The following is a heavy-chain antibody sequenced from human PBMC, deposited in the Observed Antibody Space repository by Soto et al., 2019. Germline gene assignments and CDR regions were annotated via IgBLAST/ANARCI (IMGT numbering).Heavy chain of an antibody. CDR1: GFTFSSYA. CDR3: AKDLGIAVAGTPYYFDY. V-gene: IGHV3-23*01. D-gene: IGHD6-19*01. CDR2: ISGSGGST. J-gene: IGHJ4*02. Sequence: PGGSLRLSXAASGFTFSSYAMSWVRQAPGKGLEWVSAISGSGGSTYYADSVKGRFTISRDNSKNTLYLQMNSLRAEDTAVYYCAKDLGIAVAGTPYYFDYWGQGTLVTVSS.